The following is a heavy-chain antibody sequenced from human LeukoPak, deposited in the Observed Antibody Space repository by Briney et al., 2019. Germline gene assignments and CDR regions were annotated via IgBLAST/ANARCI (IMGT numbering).Heavy chain of an antibody. Sequence: SETLSPTCTVSGGSISSYYWSWIRQPAGKGLEWIGRIYTSGSTNYNPSLKSRVTISVDTSKNQFSLKLSSVTAADTAVYYCARVAKGSGSVDVWGKGTTVTVSS. CDR2: IYTSGST. CDR1: GGSISSYY. CDR3: ARVAKGSGSVDV. J-gene: IGHJ6*04. D-gene: IGHD3-10*01. V-gene: IGHV4-4*07.